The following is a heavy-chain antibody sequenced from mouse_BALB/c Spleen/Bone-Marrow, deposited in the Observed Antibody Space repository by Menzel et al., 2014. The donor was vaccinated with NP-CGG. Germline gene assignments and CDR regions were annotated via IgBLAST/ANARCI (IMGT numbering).Heavy chain of an antibody. J-gene: IGHJ2*01. D-gene: IGHD2-4*01. Sequence: EVQLQQSGGGLVQPGGSRKLSCAASGFTFSSFGMHWVRQAPEKGLEWVAYISSGSSTIYYADTVKGRLTISRDNPKNTPFLQMTSLRSEDTAMYYCASDYDYFDYWGQGTTLTVSS. CDR3: ASDYDYFDY. V-gene: IGHV5-17*02. CDR2: ISSGSSTI. CDR1: GFTFSSFG.